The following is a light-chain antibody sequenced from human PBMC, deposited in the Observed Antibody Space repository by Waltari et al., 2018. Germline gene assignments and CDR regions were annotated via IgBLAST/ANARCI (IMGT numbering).Light chain of an antibody. V-gene: IGKV3-11*01. Sequence: EMVLTQSPATLSLSPGERATLSCRASPSVSSFLAWYQQKPGQAPRLLIYDSSNRATAFPARFSGSGSGTDFTLTISSLEPEDFAVYFCQQRSNWPYTFGQGTKLEIK. J-gene: IGKJ2*01. CDR2: DSS. CDR3: QQRSNWPYT. CDR1: PSVSSF.